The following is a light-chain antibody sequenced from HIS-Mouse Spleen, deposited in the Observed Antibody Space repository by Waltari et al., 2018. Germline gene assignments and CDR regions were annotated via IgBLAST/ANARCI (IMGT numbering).Light chain of an antibody. Sequence: QSALTQPRSVSGSPGQSVTISCTGTSSDVGGYNHVHWYQQHPGKAPKLMIYDVSKRPSGVPDRFSGSKSGNTASLTISGLQAEDEADYYCCSYAGSYNWVFGGGTKLTVL. J-gene: IGLJ3*02. CDR2: DVS. CDR3: CSYAGSYNWV. CDR1: SSDVGGYNH. V-gene: IGLV2-11*01.